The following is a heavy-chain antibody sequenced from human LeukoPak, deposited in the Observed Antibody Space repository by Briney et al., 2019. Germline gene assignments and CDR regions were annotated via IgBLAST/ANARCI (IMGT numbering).Heavy chain of an antibody. CDR3: ARVEGVIDY. Sequence: PGGSLRLSCAASGFTFSSYGMNWVRQAPGKGLEWVSYISYSGSAIFYADSVKGRFTISRDNAKNSLYLQMNSLRAEDTALYYCARVEGVIDYWGQGTLVTVSS. CDR2: ISYSGSAI. J-gene: IGHJ4*02. D-gene: IGHD3-16*02. V-gene: IGHV3-48*03. CDR1: GFTFSSYG.